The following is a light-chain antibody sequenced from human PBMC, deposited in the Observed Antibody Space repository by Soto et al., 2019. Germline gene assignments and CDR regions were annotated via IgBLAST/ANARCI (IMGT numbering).Light chain of an antibody. CDR3: QQCASSLHT. J-gene: IGKJ2*01. V-gene: IGKV3-20*01. CDR1: QNIRNNY. Sequence: EIVLTQSPGTLSLSPGERATLSCRASQNIRNNYLVWYQQKPGQAPRLLIYDAATRATGISDRFSGSGSGTDFTLSISRLEPEDFAVYYCQQCASSLHTFGQGTRLEIK. CDR2: DAA.